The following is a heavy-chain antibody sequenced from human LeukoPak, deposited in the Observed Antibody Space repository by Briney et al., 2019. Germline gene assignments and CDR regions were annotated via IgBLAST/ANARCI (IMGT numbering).Heavy chain of an antibody. V-gene: IGHV1-8*01. CDR3: ARGRMVRGVTWWFDP. Sequence: GASVKVSCKPSGYTFTSYDINWVRQATGQGLEWMGWMNPNSGNTGYAQKFQGRVTMTRNTSISTAYMELSSLRSEDTAVYYCARGRMVRGVTWWFDPWGQGTLVTVSS. CDR1: GYTFTSYD. J-gene: IGHJ5*02. D-gene: IGHD3-10*01. CDR2: MNPNSGNT.